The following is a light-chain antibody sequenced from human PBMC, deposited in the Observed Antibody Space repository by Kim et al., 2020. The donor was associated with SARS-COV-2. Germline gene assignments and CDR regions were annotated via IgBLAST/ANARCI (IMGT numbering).Light chain of an antibody. CDR3: QHYSRFPYT. J-gene: IGKJ2*01. CDR1: ENIGTW. CDR2: LAS. V-gene: IGKV1-5*03. Sequence: FESVGDRVTITCRASENIGTWLAWYQQKPGRAPSLLIYLASTLESGVPSRFSGTGSGTEFSLSITSLQPDDFATYYCQHYSRFPYTFGQGTKLEI.